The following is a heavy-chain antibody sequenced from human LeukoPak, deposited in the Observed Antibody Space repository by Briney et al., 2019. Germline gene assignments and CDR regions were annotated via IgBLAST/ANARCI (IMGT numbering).Heavy chain of an antibody. CDR3: ARVLLWFGDFSVKAFDI. D-gene: IGHD3-10*01. V-gene: IGHV4-39*01. CDR2: IYYSGST. J-gene: IGHJ3*02. Sequence: SETLSLTCNVSGGPISSNIYYWAWVRQPPGKGLEWIGSIYYSGSTYYNPSLKSRITISVDTFRSQVSLKMRSVTAADTAVYYFARVLLWFGDFSVKAFDIWGQGTMVTVSS. CDR1: GGPISSNIYY.